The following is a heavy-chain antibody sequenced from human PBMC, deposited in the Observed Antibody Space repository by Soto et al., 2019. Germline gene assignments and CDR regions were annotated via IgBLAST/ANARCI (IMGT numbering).Heavy chain of an antibody. CDR1: GSSISPYY. Sequence: SETLSLTCTVSGSSISPYYWSWIRQPPGKGLEWIGYIYYTGSTKYNPSLKSRVTISLGTSRNQVSLQLSSVTAPATAVYYCKRFGGYYGDYPQLDYLGPGTLDT. V-gene: IGHV4-59*01. J-gene: IGHJ4*02. CDR3: KRFGGYYGDYPQLDY. CDR2: IYYTGST. D-gene: IGHD4-17*01.